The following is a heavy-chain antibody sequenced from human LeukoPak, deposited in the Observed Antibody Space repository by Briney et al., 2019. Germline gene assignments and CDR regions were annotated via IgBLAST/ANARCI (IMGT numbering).Heavy chain of an antibody. CDR1: GFTFNSYS. Sequence: GGSLRLSCAASGFTFNSYSMNWVRQAPGKGLEWVSSISGSNSYIYYADSMKGRFTISRDNAKNSLYLQMNSLRAEDTAVYYCARAGNYYYYYMDVWGKGTTVTVSS. J-gene: IGHJ6*03. CDR3: ARAGNYYYYYMDV. V-gene: IGHV3-21*01. CDR2: ISGSNSYI. D-gene: IGHD3-10*01.